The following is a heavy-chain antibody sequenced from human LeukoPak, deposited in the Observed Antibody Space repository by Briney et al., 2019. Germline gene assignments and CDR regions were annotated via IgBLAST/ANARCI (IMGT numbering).Heavy chain of an antibody. CDR3: ARQQWLQRAYYYYYMDV. CDR2: IYTSGST. D-gene: IGHD5-24*01. J-gene: IGHJ6*03. V-gene: IGHV4-61*02. Sequence: PSQTLSLTCTVSGASISSGSYYWSWIRQPAGKGLEWIGRIYTSGSTDYNSSLKSRVTISVDTSKNQFSLKLSSVTAADTAVYYCARQQWLQRAYYYYYMDVWGKGTTVTISS. CDR1: GASISSGSYY.